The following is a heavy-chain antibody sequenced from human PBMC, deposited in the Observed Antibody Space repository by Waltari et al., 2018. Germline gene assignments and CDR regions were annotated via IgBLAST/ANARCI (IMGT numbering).Heavy chain of an antibody. CDR3: ARANGPAAPEPNWFDP. V-gene: IGHV4-4*09. D-gene: IGHD6-13*01. CDR1: GGSISSYY. Sequence: QVQLQESGPGLVKPSETLSLTCTVSGGSISSYYWRWIRQPPGNGREWIGYIYTSGSTSYNPSLNSRVTRSVDTSKNQFSRKLSSGTAADTAVYYCARANGPAAPEPNWFDPWGQGTLVTVSS. J-gene: IGHJ5*02. CDR2: IYTSGST.